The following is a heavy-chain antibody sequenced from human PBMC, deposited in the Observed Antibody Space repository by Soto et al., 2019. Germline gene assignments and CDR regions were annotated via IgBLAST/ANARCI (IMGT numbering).Heavy chain of an antibody. CDR2: ISGSGGST. V-gene: IGHV3-23*01. CDR1: GFTFSSYA. CDR3: AKEEDSLLWFGQTRDYGMDV. D-gene: IGHD3-10*01. Sequence: GGSLRLSCAASGFTFSSYAMSWVRQAPGKGLEWVSAISGSGGSTYYADSVKGRFTISRDNSKNTLYLQMNSLRAEDTAVYYCAKEEDSLLWFGQTRDYGMDVWGQGTTVTVSS. J-gene: IGHJ6*02.